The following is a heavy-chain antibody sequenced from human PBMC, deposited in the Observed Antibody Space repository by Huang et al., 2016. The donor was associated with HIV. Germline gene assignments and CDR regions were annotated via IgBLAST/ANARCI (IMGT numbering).Heavy chain of an antibody. Sequence: QVQLVQSGAEVKKPGASVKVSCKASGYTFSSFGISGVRQARGQGLEWGGWISVYNGNKNFAQKFQGRLTMTTDTSTSTAYMELRSLRSDDTAVYYCARGGGIQLWLLGYYYMDVWGNGTTVTVSS. CDR2: ISVYNGNK. CDR1: GYTFSSFG. D-gene: IGHD5-18*01. J-gene: IGHJ6*03. CDR3: ARGGGIQLWLLGYYYMDV. V-gene: IGHV1-18*01.